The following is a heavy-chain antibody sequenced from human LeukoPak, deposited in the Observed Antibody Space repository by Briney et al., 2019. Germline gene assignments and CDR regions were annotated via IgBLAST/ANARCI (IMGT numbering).Heavy chain of an antibody. Sequence: PGGSLRLSCAASGFTFSTYAMSWVRQAPGKGLEWVSAISGNVGRTYYADSVKGRFTISRDNSKDTLYLQMNSLRVEDTAVYYCVRETQGCCSGWWAYWGQGTLVTVSS. CDR2: ISGNVGRT. CDR1: GFTFSTYA. V-gene: IGHV3-23*01. J-gene: IGHJ4*02. CDR3: VRETQGCCSGWWAY. D-gene: IGHD6-19*01.